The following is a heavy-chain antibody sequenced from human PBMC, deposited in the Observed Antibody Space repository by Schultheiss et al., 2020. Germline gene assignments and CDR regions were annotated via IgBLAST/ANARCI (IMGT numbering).Heavy chain of an antibody. CDR2: IYYSGST. D-gene: IGHD6-19*01. J-gene: IGHJ6*02. CDR1: GGSISSGGYY. V-gene: IGHV4-31*03. Sequence: SETLSLTCTVSGGSISSGGYYWSWIRQHPGKGLEWIGYIYYSGSTYYNPSLKSRVTISADTSKNQFSLKLSSVTAADTAVYYCARAPYSSGWYGGMDVWGQGTTVTVSS. CDR3: ARAPYSSGWYGGMDV.